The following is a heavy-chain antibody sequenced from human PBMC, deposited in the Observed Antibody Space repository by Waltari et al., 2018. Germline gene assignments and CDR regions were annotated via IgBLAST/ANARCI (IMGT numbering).Heavy chain of an antibody. Sequence: EVQLVQSGGGLVQPGGSMRPSCAASGFTFSPYEMTWVRQAPGKGLEWLSYISGSGKTTYYAESVKGRFIISRDNAKNSLFLQMNSLRVEDTALYYCARETKVYTFDPWGQGTLVTVSS. D-gene: IGHD3-16*01. CDR1: GFTFSPYE. V-gene: IGHV3-48*03. CDR3: ARETKVYTFDP. CDR2: ISGSGKTT. J-gene: IGHJ5*02.